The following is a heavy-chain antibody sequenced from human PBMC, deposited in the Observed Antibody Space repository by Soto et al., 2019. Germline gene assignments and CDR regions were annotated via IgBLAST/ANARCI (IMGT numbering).Heavy chain of an antibody. CDR3: ARAAVAGMAFDY. Sequence: GASVKVSCRASGYTFTSYYMHWVRQAPGQGLEWMGIINPSGGSTSYAQEFQGRVTMTRDTSTSTVYMELSSLRSEDTAVYYCARAAVAGMAFDYWGQGTLVTVS. D-gene: IGHD6-19*01. CDR2: INPSGGST. J-gene: IGHJ4*02. CDR1: GYTFTSYY. V-gene: IGHV1-46*03.